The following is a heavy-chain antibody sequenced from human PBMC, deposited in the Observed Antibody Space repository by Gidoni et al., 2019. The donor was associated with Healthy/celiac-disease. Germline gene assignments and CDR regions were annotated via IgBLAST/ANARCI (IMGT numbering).Heavy chain of an antibody. Sequence: QVQLQQWGAGLLKPSETLSLTCAVYGGSFSGYYWSWIRQPPGKRLEWIGEINHSGSTNYNPSLKSRVTILVDTSKNQFSLKLSSVTAADTAVYYCARGGRWLPPRNFDYWGQGTLVTVSS. CDR3: ARGGRWLPPRNFDY. D-gene: IGHD5-12*01. J-gene: IGHJ4*02. V-gene: IGHV4-34*01. CDR1: GGSFSGYY. CDR2: INHSGST.